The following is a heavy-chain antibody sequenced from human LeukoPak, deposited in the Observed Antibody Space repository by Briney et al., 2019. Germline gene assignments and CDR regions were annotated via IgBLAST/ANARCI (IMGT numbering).Heavy chain of an antibody. J-gene: IGHJ4*02. D-gene: IGHD7-27*01. CDR2: INPKSGDT. Sequence: ASVKVSCKASGYTFSDYYMHWWRQAPGQRLEWLGWINPKSGDTNFAQNFQGRVTMTRDTSISTAYMELSSLTSDDRAVHYCARGPNTGAFDAWGQGTLVTVSS. V-gene: IGHV1-2*02. CDR1: GYTFSDYY. CDR3: ARGPNTGAFDA.